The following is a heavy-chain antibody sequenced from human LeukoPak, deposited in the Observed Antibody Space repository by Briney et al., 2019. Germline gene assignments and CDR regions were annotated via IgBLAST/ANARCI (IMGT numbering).Heavy chain of an antibody. Sequence: PGGSLRLSCAASGFTFDNAWFNWVRQAPGKGLEWVSILYGGGTTYYADSVKGRFTISRDHSKNTVYLQMNSLRADDTAVYYCARDWGFDYWGQGTMVTVSS. CDR2: LYGGGTT. D-gene: IGHD3-16*01. CDR1: GFTFDNAW. J-gene: IGHJ4*02. V-gene: IGHV3-53*01. CDR3: ARDWGFDY.